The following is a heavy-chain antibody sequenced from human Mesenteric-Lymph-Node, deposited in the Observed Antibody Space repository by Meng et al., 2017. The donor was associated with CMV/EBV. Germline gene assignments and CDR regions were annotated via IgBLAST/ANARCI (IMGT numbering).Heavy chain of an antibody. Sequence: SETLSLTCSVSGGSISTYYWSWIRQPPGKGLEWIGYIHYSASTRYNPSLKSRVTISVDTSKNQFSLKLSSVTAADTAVYYCARDTSTVDYYYYGMDVWGQGTTVTVSS. D-gene: IGHD1-1*01. CDR1: GGSISTYY. CDR3: ARDTSTVDYYYYGMDV. V-gene: IGHV4-59*01. CDR2: IHYSAST. J-gene: IGHJ6*02.